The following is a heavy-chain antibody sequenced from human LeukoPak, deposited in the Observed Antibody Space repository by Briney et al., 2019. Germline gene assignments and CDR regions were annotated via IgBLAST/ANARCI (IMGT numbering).Heavy chain of an antibody. V-gene: IGHV3-33*01. J-gene: IGHJ5*02. CDR3: AREPINDYGDYVGWFDP. D-gene: IGHD4-17*01. Sequence: GRSLRLSCAASGFTFSSYGMHWVRQAPGKGLEWVAVIWYDGSNKYYADSVKGRFTISRDNSKNTLYLQMNSLRAEDTAVYYCAREPINDYGDYVGWFDPWGQGTLVTVSS. CDR2: IWYDGSNK. CDR1: GFTFSSYG.